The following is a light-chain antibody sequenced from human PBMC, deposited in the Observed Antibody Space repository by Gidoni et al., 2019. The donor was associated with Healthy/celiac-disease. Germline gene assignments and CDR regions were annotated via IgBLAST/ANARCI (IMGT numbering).Light chain of an antibody. Sequence: EIVLTQSAGTLSLSPRERATLSCRASQSVSSSYLAWYQQKPGQAHRLLIYGAYSRATGIPDRFSGSGSGTDFTLTISRLEPEDVAVYYCQQYGSSLWTFGQGTKVEIK. CDR3: QQYGSSLWT. J-gene: IGKJ1*01. CDR2: GAY. V-gene: IGKV3-20*01. CDR1: QSVSSSY.